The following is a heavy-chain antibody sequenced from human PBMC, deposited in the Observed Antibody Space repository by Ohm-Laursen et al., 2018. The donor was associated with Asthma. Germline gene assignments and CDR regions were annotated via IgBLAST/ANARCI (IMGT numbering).Heavy chain of an antibody. Sequence: SDTLSLTCTVSGGSISSYYWSWIRQPPGKGLEWIGYTYYSGNTNYNPSLNSRVTISVDTSKNHFSLKLSSVTAADTAVYYCARLLISSAYYENWYFDLWGRGTLVTVSS. V-gene: IGHV4-59*07. J-gene: IGHJ2*01. CDR2: TYYSGNT. CDR1: GGSISSYY. D-gene: IGHD3-22*01. CDR3: ARLLISSAYYENWYFDL.